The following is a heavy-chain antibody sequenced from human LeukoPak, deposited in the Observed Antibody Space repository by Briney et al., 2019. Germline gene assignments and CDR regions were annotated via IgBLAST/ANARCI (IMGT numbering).Heavy chain of an antibody. CDR2: INHSGST. V-gene: IGHV4-34*01. CDR1: GGSFSGYY. Sequence: PSETLSLTCAVYGGSFSGYYWSWIRQPPGKGLEWIGEINHSGSTNYNPSLKSRVTISVDTSKNQFSLKLSSVTAADTAVYYCASDPVYYYFDYWGQGALVTVSS. J-gene: IGHJ4*02. D-gene: IGHD1-20*01. CDR3: ASDPVYYYFDY.